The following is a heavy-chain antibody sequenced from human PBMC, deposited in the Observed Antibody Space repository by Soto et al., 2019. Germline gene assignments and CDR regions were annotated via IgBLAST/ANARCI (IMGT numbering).Heavy chain of an antibody. CDR3: DRVYGLRYASTWFDI. CDR1: GASVSSGTYY. CDR2: IYYTGST. V-gene: IGHV4-61*03. Sequence: PETLSLTCTVLGASVSSGTYYWSWIRQAPGKGLEWVGHIYYTGSTNYNPSLNNRVTISVDTSKNHFSLQMTSVTAADTAVYYRDRVYGLRYASTWFDIWCQGILVTVSS. D-gene: IGHD3-9*01. J-gene: IGHJ5*02.